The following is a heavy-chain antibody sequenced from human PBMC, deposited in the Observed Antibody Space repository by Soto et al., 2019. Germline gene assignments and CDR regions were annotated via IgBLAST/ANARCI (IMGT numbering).Heavy chain of an antibody. J-gene: IGHJ6*03. CDR2: IYSGGST. CDR1: GFTVSSNY. Sequence: PGGSLRLSCAASGFTVSSNYMSWVRQAPGKGLEWVSVIYSGGSTYYADSVKGRFTISRHNSKNTLYLQMNSLRAEDTAVYYCARDKGDGGNESAYYCSYRAVGGKGTTVPVSS. V-gene: IGHV3-53*04. CDR3: ARDKGDGGNESAYYCSYRAV. D-gene: IGHD3-16*01.